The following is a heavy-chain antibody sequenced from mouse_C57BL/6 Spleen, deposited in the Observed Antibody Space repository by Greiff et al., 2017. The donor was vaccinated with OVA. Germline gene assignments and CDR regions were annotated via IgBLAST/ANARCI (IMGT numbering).Heavy chain of an antibody. D-gene: IGHD2-1*01. Sequence: EVKLMESGGGLVKPGGSLKLSCAASGFTFSSYTMSWVRQTPEKRLEWVATISGGGGNTYYPDSVKGRFTISRDNAKNTLYLQMSSLRSEDTALYYCARDGNYALFDYWGQGTTLTVSS. CDR2: ISGGGGNT. V-gene: IGHV5-9*01. J-gene: IGHJ2*01. CDR3: ARDGNYALFDY. CDR1: GFTFSSYT.